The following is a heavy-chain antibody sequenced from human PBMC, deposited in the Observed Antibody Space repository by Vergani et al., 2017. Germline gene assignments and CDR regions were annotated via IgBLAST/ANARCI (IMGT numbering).Heavy chain of an antibody. CDR1: GFTFSSYG. J-gene: IGHJ3*02. Sequence: QVQLVESGGGVVQPGGSLRLSCAASGFTFSSYGMHWVRQAPGKGLEWVALIWFDGTNKYYADSVKGRFTISRDNSKYTLYLQMNSLRAEDTAVYYCARYHCSSSSCYGEDXFDMWGQGTMVTVSS. CDR2: IWFDGTNK. V-gene: IGHV3-33*01. CDR3: ARYHCSSSSCYGEDXFDM. D-gene: IGHD2-2*01.